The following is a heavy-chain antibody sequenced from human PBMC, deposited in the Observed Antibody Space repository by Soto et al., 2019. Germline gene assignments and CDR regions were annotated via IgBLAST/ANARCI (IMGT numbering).Heavy chain of an antibody. Sequence: SETLSLTCTVSGGSISSYYWSWIRQPPGKGLEWIGYIYYSGSTNYNPSLKSRVTISVDTSKNQFSLKLSSVTAADTAVYYCARLERDIAPDAFDSWGQGTMVTVSS. CDR2: IYYSGST. V-gene: IGHV4-59*01. J-gene: IGHJ3*02. D-gene: IGHD1-1*01. CDR3: ARLERDIAPDAFDS. CDR1: GGSISSYY.